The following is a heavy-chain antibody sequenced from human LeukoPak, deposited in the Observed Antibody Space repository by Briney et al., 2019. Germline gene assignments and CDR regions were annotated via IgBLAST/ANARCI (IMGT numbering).Heavy chain of an antibody. CDR3: AKGSGGSGSFYNHFDC. CDR1: GLPFNSCG. V-gene: IGHV3-30*18. Sequence: GGPLRLPCAASGLPFNSCGVHWVRQAPGKALEWVAVISSDGSNKYYADSVKGRFTISRDNSKNTLSLQMNSLRTEDTAVFYCAKGSGGSGSFYNHFDCWGQGTLVTVSS. J-gene: IGHJ4*02. CDR2: ISSDGSNK. D-gene: IGHD3-10*01.